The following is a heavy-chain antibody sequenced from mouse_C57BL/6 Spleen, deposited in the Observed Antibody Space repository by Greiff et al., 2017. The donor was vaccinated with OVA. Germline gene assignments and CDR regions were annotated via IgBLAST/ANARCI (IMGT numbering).Heavy chain of an antibody. Sequence: EVQLQQPGPELVKPGASVKISCKASGYSFTGYYMNWVKQSPEKSLEWIGDINPSTGGTTYNEKFKNKATLTVDKSSSTAYMQLKSLTSEDSAVYYCARKGAGYYFDYWGQGTTLTVSS. D-gene: IGHD3-3*01. V-gene: IGHV1-42*01. J-gene: IGHJ2*01. CDR2: INPSTGGT. CDR1: GYSFTGYY. CDR3: ARKGAGYYFDY.